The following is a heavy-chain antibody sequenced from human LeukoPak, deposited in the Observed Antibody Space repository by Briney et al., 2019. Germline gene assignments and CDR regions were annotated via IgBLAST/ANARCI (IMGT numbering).Heavy chain of an antibody. V-gene: IGHV3-30*18. D-gene: IGHD3-22*01. CDR3: AKVSDSSGYYFSY. CDR1: GFTFSSYG. J-gene: IGHJ4*02. Sequence: GGSLRLSCAASGFTFSSYGMHWVRQAPGKGLEWVAVISYDGSNKYYADSVKGRFTISRDNSKNTLYLQMNSLRAEDTAVYYCAKVSDSSGYYFSYWGQGTLVTVSS. CDR2: ISYDGSNK.